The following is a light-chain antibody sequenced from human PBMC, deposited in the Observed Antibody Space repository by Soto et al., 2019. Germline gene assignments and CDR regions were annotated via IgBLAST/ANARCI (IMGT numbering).Light chain of an antibody. Sequence: EIVLTQSPGTLSLSPGERATLSCRASQSVGSTYLAWYQQRPGQAPRLLLYGASSRATGLPDRFEGSGSGTDFTLTISRLEPEYFAVYYCQQYGSRPWTFGQGTKVEIK. CDR2: GAS. CDR1: QSVGSTY. CDR3: QQYGSRPWT. V-gene: IGKV3-20*01. J-gene: IGKJ1*01.